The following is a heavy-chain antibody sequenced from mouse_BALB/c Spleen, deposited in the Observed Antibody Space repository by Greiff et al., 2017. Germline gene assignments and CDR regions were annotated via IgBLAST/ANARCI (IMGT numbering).Heavy chain of an antibody. V-gene: IGHV2-9*02. Sequence: VKLVESGPGLVAPSQSLSITCTVSGFSLTSYGVHWVRQPPGKGLEWLGVIWAGGSTNYNSALMSRLSISKDNSKSQVFLKMNSLQTDDTAMYYCARDLYYGKGAGYFDVWGAGTTVTVSS. CDR2: IWAGGST. CDR3: ARDLYYGKGAGYFDV. J-gene: IGHJ1*01. D-gene: IGHD2-1*01. CDR1: GFSLTSYG.